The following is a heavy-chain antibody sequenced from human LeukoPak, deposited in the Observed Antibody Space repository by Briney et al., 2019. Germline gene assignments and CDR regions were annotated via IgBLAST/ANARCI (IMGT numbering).Heavy chain of an antibody. Sequence: SVKVSCKASGGTFTSYAISWVRQAPGQGLEWMGGIIPIFGTANYAQKFQGRVTITADESTSTAYMELSSLRSEDTAVYYCAAAHDYGDYVLDYWGQGTLVTVSS. D-gene: IGHD4-17*01. J-gene: IGHJ4*02. CDR2: IIPIFGTA. CDR3: AAAHDYGDYVLDY. V-gene: IGHV1-69*13. CDR1: GGTFTSYA.